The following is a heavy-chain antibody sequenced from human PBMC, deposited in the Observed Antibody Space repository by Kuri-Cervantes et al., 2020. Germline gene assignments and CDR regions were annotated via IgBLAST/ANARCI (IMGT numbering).Heavy chain of an antibody. V-gene: IGHV3-30*03. J-gene: IGHJ6*02. CDR3: ARGGMVRGVMGLSFGYRSHYYYGMDV. CDR1: GFTFSSYG. Sequence: GQSLKISCAASGFTFSSYGMHWVRQAPGKGLEWVAVISYDGSNKYYADSVKGRFTISRDNSKNTLYMQMNSLRAEDTAVYYCARGGMVRGVMGLSFGYRSHYYYGMDVWGQGTTVTVSS. D-gene: IGHD3-10*01. CDR2: ISYDGSNK.